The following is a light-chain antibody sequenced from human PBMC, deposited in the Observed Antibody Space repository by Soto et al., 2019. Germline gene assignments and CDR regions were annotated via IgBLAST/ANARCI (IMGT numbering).Light chain of an antibody. V-gene: IGLV2-8*01. CDR2: EVT. CDR3: SSYAGSTNL. J-gene: IGLJ1*01. CDR1: SSDVGAYNN. Sequence: QSALTQPPSASGSPGQSVTISCTGTSSDVGAYNNVSWYQQHPGKAPKLIIYEVTKRPSGVPDRFSGSKSGNTASLTVSGLQADDEADYYCSSYAGSTNLFGTGTKVTVL.